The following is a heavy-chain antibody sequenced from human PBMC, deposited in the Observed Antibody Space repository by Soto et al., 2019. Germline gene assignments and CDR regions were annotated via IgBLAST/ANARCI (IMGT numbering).Heavy chain of an antibody. J-gene: IGHJ5*02. CDR1: GFDFSNYW. CDR3: ARDQTTGDWFDA. Sequence: VGSLRLSCGASGFDFSNYWMHWVRQAPGKGLVWVSRINGDGSDIKYADSVKGRFTISRDNAKNTVYLQMNSLRADDTAVYYCARDQTTGDWFDAWGQGALVTVS. CDR2: INGDGSDI. D-gene: IGHD4-17*01. V-gene: IGHV3-74*03.